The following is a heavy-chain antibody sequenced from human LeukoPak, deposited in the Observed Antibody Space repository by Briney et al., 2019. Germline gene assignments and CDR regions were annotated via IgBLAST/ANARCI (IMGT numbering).Heavy chain of an antibody. CDR1: GGSISSYY. J-gene: IGHJ4*02. CDR2: IYYSGST. V-gene: IGHV4-30-4*08. Sequence: SETLSLTCTVSGGSISSYYWSWIRQPPGKGLEWIGYIYYSGSTYYNPSLKSRVTISVDTSKNQFSLKLSSVTAADTAVYYCARALADFSFGGVIDNFDYWGQGTLVTVSS. CDR3: ARALADFSFGGVIDNFDY. D-gene: IGHD3-16*02.